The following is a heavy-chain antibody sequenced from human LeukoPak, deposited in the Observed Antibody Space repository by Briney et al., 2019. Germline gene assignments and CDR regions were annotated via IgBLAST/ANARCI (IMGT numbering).Heavy chain of an antibody. CDR3: ARVRMTTVTTRFDY. Sequence: ASVKVSCKASGYTFTGYYMHWVRQAPGQGLEWMGWINPNSGGTNYAQKFQGRVTMTRDTSISTAYMELGRLRSDDTAVYYCARVRMTTVTTRFDYWGQGTLVTVSS. CDR1: GYTFTGYY. CDR2: INPNSGGT. J-gene: IGHJ4*02. V-gene: IGHV1-2*02. D-gene: IGHD4-17*01.